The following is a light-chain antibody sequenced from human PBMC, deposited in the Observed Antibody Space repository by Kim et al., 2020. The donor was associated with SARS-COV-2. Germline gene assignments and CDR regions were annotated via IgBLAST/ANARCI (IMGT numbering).Light chain of an antibody. CDR1: SMCSMR. CDR3: QMWDSSSYNRV. J-gene: IGLJ3*02. V-gene: IGLV3-21*03. Sequence: PEKTACVTRGESSMCSMRGRWYEPNPRQAPVLLIYDHSDGPSGIPERFSGSNSGNTASLANGWVKAGDEADYDCQMWDSSSYNRVFGGGTQLTV. CDR2: DHS.